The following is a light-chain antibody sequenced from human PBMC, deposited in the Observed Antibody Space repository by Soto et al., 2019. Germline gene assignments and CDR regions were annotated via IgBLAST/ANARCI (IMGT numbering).Light chain of an antibody. CDR3: QQFNNYPYT. CDR2: DAS. V-gene: IGKV1D-13*01. Sequence: GDRVTITCRASQGISSALAWYQQKPGKAPKLLIYDASSLESGVPSRFSGSGSGTDFTLTISSLQPEDFATYYCQQFNNYPYTFGQGTRLEIK. CDR1: QGISSA. J-gene: IGKJ5*01.